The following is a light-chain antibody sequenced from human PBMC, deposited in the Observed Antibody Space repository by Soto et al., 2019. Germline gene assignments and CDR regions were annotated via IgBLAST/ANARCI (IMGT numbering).Light chain of an antibody. CDR2: GTS. V-gene: IGKV3-20*01. Sequence: EIGLTQSPGTLSLSPGERATLSCSASQSVTSSYLAWYQQKPGQAPRLLMYGTSSRATGIPDRFSGSGSGTDFTLTITRLEPEYFVVYYCLHDADSSITFSHVTLREIK. J-gene: IGKJ5*01. CDR1: QSVTSSY. CDR3: LHDADSSIT.